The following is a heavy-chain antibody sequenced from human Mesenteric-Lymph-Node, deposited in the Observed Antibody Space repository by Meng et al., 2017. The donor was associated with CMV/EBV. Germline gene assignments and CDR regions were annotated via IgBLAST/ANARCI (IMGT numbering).Heavy chain of an antibody. J-gene: IGHJ4*02. CDR1: GFTFSSYA. CDR3: DKDLRGYSHDY. Sequence: GESLKISCAASGFTFSSYAMSWVRQPPGKGLEWVSIIYQGDASPHYADSVKGRFTISSDNPKNMVYLQMNSLRAEDTAVYYCDKDLRGYSHDYWGQGTLVTVSS. D-gene: IGHD5-18*01. CDR2: IYQGDASP. V-gene: IGHV3-23*03.